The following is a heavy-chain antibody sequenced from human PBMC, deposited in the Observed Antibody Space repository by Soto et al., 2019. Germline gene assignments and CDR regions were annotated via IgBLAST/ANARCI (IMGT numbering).Heavy chain of an antibody. CDR1: GGTFSSYA. D-gene: IGHD2-2*01. CDR2: IIPIFDSP. CDR3: ARQYCSTSSCSYYFDY. J-gene: IGHJ4*02. Sequence: SVKVSCKASGGTFSSYAFNWVRQAPGQELEWMGGIIPIFDSPNYAQKFQGRVTITADESTSTAFMDLSSLRSEDTAVYYCARQYCSTSSCSYYFDYWGQGTLVTVSS. V-gene: IGHV1-69*13.